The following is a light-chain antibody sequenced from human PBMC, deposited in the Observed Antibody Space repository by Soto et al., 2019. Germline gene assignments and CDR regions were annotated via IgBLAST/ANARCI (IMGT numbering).Light chain of an antibody. J-gene: IGKJ4*01. CDR3: QKYNGVPLT. CDR1: QPISNY. CDR2: AAS. Sequence: DIQMTQSPSSLSASVGDRVTITCGASQPISNYLVWYQQKPGKAPNLLIYAASTLQSGVPSRFSGSGSGTDFTLTISRLQPEDVATYYCQKYNGVPLTFGGGTKVDIK. V-gene: IGKV1-27*01.